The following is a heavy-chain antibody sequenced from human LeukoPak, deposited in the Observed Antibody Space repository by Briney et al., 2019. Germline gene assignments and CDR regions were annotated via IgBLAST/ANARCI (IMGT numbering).Heavy chain of an antibody. CDR3: ARQALPLDTAMAGFDP. J-gene: IGHJ5*02. Sequence: ASVKVSCKASGYTFTGYYMHWVRQAPGQGLEWMGWINPNSGGTYYAQKFQGRVTMTRDTSISTAYMELSRLRSDDTAVYYCARQALPLDTAMAGFDPWGRGTLVTVSS. CDR2: INPNSGGT. CDR1: GYTFTGYY. D-gene: IGHD5-18*01. V-gene: IGHV1-2*02.